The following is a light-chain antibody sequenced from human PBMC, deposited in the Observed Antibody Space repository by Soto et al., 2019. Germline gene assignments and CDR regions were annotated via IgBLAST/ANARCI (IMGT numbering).Light chain of an antibody. V-gene: IGLV1-36*01. CDR2: YDD. J-gene: IGLJ3*02. CDR3: AAWDDSLNGPV. Sequence: QSVLTQPPSVSEAPRQRVTISCSGSSSNIGNNAVNWYQQLPGKAPKLLIYYDDLLPSGVSDRFSGSKSGTSASLAISGLQSEDEAYYYCAAWDDSLNGPVVGGGTKLTVL. CDR1: SSNIGNNA.